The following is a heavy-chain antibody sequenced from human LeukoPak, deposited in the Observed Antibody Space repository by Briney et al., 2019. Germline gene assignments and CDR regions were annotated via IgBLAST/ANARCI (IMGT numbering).Heavy chain of an antibody. Sequence: GGSRRLSCAASGFTFSSYEMNWVRQAPGKGLEWVSYISSSGSTIYYADSVKGRFTISRDNAKNSLYLQMNSLRAEDTAVYYCARDSYCSGGSCYSYYFDYWGQGTLVTVSS. CDR3: ARDSYCSGGSCYSYYFDY. V-gene: IGHV3-48*03. J-gene: IGHJ4*02. CDR2: ISSSGSTI. D-gene: IGHD2-15*01. CDR1: GFTFSSYE.